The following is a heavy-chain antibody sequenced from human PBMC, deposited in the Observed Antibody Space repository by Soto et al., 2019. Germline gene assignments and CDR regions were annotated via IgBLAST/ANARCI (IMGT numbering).Heavy chain of an antibody. J-gene: IGHJ6*02. CDR2: IYYSGST. CDR1: GGSISSGGYY. D-gene: IGHD6-19*01. V-gene: IGHV4-31*03. Sequence: NPSETLSLTCTVSGGSISSGGYYWSWIRQHPGKGLEWIGYIYYSGSTYYNPSLKSRVTISVDTSKNQFSLKLSSVTAADTAVYYCVIGGSGTVAGRVYYYYGMDVWGQGTTVTVSS. CDR3: VIGGSGTVAGRVYYYYGMDV.